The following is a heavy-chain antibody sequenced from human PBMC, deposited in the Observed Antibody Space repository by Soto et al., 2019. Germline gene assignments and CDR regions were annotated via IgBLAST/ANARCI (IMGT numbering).Heavy chain of an antibody. J-gene: IGHJ4*02. CDR3: ARGGGDYCSGGSCYYY. CDR1: GGSFSGYY. V-gene: IGHV4-34*01. D-gene: IGHD2-15*01. CDR2: INHSGST. Sequence: QVQLQQWGAGLLKPSETLSLTCAVYGGSFSGYYWSWIRQPPGKGLEWIGEINHSGSTNYNQSLKSRVTISVDTSKNQFSLKLSSVTAADTAVYYCARGGGDYCSGGSCYYYWGQGTLVTVSS.